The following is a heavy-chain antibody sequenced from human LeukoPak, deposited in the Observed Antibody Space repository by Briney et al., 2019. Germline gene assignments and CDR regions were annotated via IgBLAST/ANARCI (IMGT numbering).Heavy chain of an antibody. Sequence: PGGSLRLSCAASGFTFSSAWMSWVRQAPGKGLEWVARIKRKIDGGIIDYAAPVKGRFTISRDDSKNTLFLQMSSLKTEDTAVYYCKGVYAVNSEAFDIWGQGTMVTVSS. J-gene: IGHJ3*02. CDR2: IKRKIDGGII. D-gene: IGHD2-8*01. CDR3: KGVYAVNSEAFDI. CDR1: GFTFSSAW. V-gene: IGHV3-15*01.